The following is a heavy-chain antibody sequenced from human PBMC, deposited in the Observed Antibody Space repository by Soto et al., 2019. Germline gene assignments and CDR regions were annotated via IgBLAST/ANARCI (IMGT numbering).Heavy chain of an antibody. CDR2: IHYSGGT. D-gene: IGHD6-19*01. Sequence: QVQLQESGPGLVKPSETLSLTCTISGDSISSSYWTWIRQPPGKGLEWIGFIHYSGGTNYNPSLKSRVTLSVDTSQNQFSLELRSVTAADTAIYYCARPMAGPNILDFWGQGTLVTVSS. CDR1: GDSISSSY. V-gene: IGHV4-59*01. CDR3: ARPMAGPNILDF. J-gene: IGHJ4*02.